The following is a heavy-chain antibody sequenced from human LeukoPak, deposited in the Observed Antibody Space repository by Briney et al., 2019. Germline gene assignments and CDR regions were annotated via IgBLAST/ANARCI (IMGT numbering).Heavy chain of an antibody. Sequence: GRSLRLSCAASGFTFSSYGMHWVRQAPGKGLQWVAVIWYDGSNKYYADSVKGRFTISRDNSKNTLYLQMNSLRAEDTAVYYCARDRRAPYGDYGLDYWGQGTLVTVSS. CDR1: GFTFSSYG. CDR3: ARDRRAPYGDYGLDY. V-gene: IGHV3-33*01. CDR2: IWYDGSNK. J-gene: IGHJ4*02. D-gene: IGHD4-17*01.